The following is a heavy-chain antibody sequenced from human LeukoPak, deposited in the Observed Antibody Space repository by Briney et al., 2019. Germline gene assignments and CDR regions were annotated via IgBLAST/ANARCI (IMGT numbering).Heavy chain of an antibody. CDR1: GGTFSSYA. Sequence: ASVKVSCKASGGTFSSYAISWVRQAPGQGLEWMGWISAYNGDTNYAQRLQGRVTMTTDSSTSTVYMELRSLRSDDTAVYYCSRGQGNSWPFDYWGQGTLVTVSS. CDR2: ISAYNGDT. V-gene: IGHV1-18*01. CDR3: SRGQGNSWPFDY. J-gene: IGHJ4*02. D-gene: IGHD6-13*01.